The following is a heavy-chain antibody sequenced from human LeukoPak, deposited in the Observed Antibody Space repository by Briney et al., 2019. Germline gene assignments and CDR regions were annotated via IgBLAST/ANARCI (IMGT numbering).Heavy chain of an antibody. D-gene: IGHD5-18*01. CDR2: ISYDGSHK. J-gene: IGHJ4*02. CDR1: GFTFSSYA. CDR3: AKGVDTAMAPAWDF. V-gene: IGHV3-30*04. Sequence: GEFLRLSCAASGFTFSSYAMSWVRQAPGRGLEGVAVISYDGSHKYYADSVKGRFTISRDNSKNTLYLQMNSLRAEDTAVYYCAKGVDTAMAPAWDFWGQGTLVTVSS.